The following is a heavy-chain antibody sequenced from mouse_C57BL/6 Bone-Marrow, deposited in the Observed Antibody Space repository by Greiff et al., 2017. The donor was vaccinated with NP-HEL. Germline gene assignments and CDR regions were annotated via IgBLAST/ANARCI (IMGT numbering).Heavy chain of an antibody. V-gene: IGHV8-8*01. CDR1: GFSLSTFGMG. CDR2: IWCDDDK. D-gene: IGHD2-12*01. CDR3: ARSEVYSWFAY. J-gene: IGHJ3*01. Sequence: QVTLKVSGPGILQPSQSLSLSCSFSGFSLSTFGMGVGWIRQPSGQGLEWLAHIWCDDDKYYNPALKSRLIISKDTSKNQVFLKIADVDTADTATDYCARSEVYSWFAYWGQGTLVTVSA.